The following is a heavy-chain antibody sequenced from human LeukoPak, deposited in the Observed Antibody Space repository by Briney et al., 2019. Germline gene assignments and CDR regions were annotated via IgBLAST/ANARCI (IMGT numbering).Heavy chain of an antibody. J-gene: IGHJ1*01. Sequence: SETLSLTCIVSGDTIDTRHFYWTWIRQPPGKGLVWIGSIYYNLSSSYNPSLLSRGTISVDTSTNQFSLRLTSVTAADTAMYYCAKGGDAYKVGNYWGPGTMVTVSS. D-gene: IGHD5-24*01. V-gene: IGHV4-39*07. CDR1: GDTIDTRHFY. CDR3: AKGGDAYKVGNY. CDR2: IYYNLSS.